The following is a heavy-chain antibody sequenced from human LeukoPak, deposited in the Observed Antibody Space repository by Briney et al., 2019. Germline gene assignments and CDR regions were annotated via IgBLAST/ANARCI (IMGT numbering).Heavy chain of an antibody. CDR2: IYYSGST. J-gene: IGHJ4*02. D-gene: IGHD6-13*01. V-gene: IGHV4-31*03. Sequence: PSQTLSLTCTVSGGSISSGGYFWSWIRQHPGKGLEWIGYIYYSGSTYYNPSLKSRVSISVDTSKSQFSLKLSSVTAADTAVYYCARFIEGGQAAAFDYWGQGTLVTVSS. CDR1: GGSISSGGYF. CDR3: ARFIEGGQAAAFDY.